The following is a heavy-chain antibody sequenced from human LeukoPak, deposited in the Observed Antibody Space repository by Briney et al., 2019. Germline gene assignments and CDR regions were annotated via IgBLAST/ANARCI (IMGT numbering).Heavy chain of an antibody. V-gene: IGHV3-48*02. CDR2: ISSSSTTI. J-gene: IGHJ4*02. Sequence: GGSLRLSCAASGFTFSYYSMNWVRQAPGKGLEWVSYISSSSTTIYYADSVKGRFTISRDNAKNSLYLQMNSLRDEDTAVYYCARGDSTFYYDVSGDSPDFYFDNWGQGTLVTVSS. D-gene: IGHD3-22*01. CDR1: GFTFSYYS. CDR3: ARGDSTFYYDVSGDSPDFYFDN.